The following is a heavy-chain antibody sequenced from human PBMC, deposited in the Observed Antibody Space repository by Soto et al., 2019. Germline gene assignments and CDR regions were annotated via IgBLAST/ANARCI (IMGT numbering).Heavy chain of an antibody. D-gene: IGHD3-10*01. Sequence: EVQLVESGGGLVQPGGSLRLSCAASGFTFSSYWMSWVRQAPGKGLEWVANIKQDGSEKYYVDSVKGRFTISRDNAKNSLYLQMNSLRAEDTAVYYCARKLGVREYNWFDPWGQGTLVTVSS. CDR3: ARKLGVREYNWFDP. CDR2: IKQDGSEK. CDR1: GFTFSSYW. V-gene: IGHV3-7*05. J-gene: IGHJ5*02.